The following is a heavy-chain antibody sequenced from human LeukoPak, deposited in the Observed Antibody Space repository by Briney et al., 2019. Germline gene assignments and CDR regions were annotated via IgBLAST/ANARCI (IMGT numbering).Heavy chain of an antibody. CDR1: GFTFSSYG. V-gene: IGHV3-30*18. D-gene: IGHD3-10*01. CDR2: ISYDGSNK. J-gene: IGHJ4*02. CDR3: AKAKIRMVRGVIITKGYYFDY. Sequence: GGSLRLSCAASGFTFSSYGMHWVRQAPGKALEWVAVISYDGSNKYYADSVKGRFTISRDNSKNTLYLQMNSLRAEDTAVYYCAKAKIRMVRGVIITKGYYFDYWGQGTLVTVSS.